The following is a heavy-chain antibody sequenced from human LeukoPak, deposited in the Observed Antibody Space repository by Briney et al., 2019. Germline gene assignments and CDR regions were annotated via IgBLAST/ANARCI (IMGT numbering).Heavy chain of an antibody. CDR3: ARDHGTYYYDSSGYYGLDY. V-gene: IGHV3-23*01. CDR1: GFTFRSHA. D-gene: IGHD3-22*01. Sequence: PGGSLRLSCAASGFTFRSHAMTWVRQAPGKGLEWVSAISGSGDSTYYADSVKGRFTLSRDNSRNTLYLQMNSLRAEDTAVYYCARDHGTYYYDSSGYYGLDYWGQGTLVTVSS. CDR2: ISGSGDST. J-gene: IGHJ4*02.